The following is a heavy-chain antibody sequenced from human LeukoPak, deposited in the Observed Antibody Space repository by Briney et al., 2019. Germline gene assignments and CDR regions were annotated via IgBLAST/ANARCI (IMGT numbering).Heavy chain of an antibody. CDR2: VNEDGSET. J-gene: IGHJ2*01. CDR3: ARAKPADFDL. Sequence: GASLRLSCEASGFTFNTYWIHWVRQAPGKGLVWVSRVNEDGSETNYADSVKGWLTISRDNAKNTAYLEMDSLRVEDTAVYYCARAKPADFDLWGRGTLLTVSS. V-gene: IGHV3-74*01. CDR1: GFTFNTYW.